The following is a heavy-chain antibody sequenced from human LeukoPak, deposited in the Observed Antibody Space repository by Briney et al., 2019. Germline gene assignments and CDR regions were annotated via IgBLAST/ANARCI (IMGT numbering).Heavy chain of an antibody. J-gene: IGHJ5*02. CDR3: TRDTGTTGEVKFNP. CDR1: GNSFGDYY. CDR2: IYTSGST. D-gene: IGHD4-17*01. Sequence: TSETLSLTCTVSGNSFGDYYWSWIRQPAGKGLEWIGRIYTSGSTTYNPSLKSRVTMSVDTSKSQFSLNLMSVTAADTAVYYCTRDTGTTGEVKFNPWGQGTLVTVSS. V-gene: IGHV4-4*07.